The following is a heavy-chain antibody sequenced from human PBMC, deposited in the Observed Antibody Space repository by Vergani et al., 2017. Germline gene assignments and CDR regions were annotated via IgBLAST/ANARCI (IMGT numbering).Heavy chain of an antibody. CDR2: ISYDGSNK. D-gene: IGHD2-21*02. CDR3: ARDASPYCGGDCYSDY. CDR1: GFTFSSYG. J-gene: IGHJ4*02. V-gene: IGHV3-30*03. Sequence: QVQLVESGGGVVQPGRSLRLSCAASGFTFSSYGMHWVRQAPGKGLEWVAVISYDGSNKYYADSVKGRFTISRDNSKNTLYLQMNSLRAEDTAVYYCARDASPYCGGDCYSDYWGQGTLVTVSS.